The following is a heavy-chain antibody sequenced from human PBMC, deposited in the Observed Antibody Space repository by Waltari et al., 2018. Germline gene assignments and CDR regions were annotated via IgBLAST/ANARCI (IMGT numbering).Heavy chain of an antibody. CDR3: ARAIPGYSSSWYFDY. D-gene: IGHD6-13*01. CDR1: GGSFSGYY. CDR2: INHSGST. J-gene: IGHJ4*02. V-gene: IGHV4-34*01. Sequence: QVQLQQWGAGLLKPSETLSLPCAVYGGSFSGYYWSWIRHPPGKGLEWIGEINHSGSTNYNPSLKSRVTISVDTSKNQFSLKLSSVTAADTAVYYCARAIPGYSSSWYFDYWGQGTLVTVSS.